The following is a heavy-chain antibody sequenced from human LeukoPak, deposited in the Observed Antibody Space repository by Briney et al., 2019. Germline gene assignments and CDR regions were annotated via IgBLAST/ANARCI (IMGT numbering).Heavy chain of an antibody. CDR3: AKRLSATDD. CDR1: GFSFSNYA. J-gene: IGHJ4*02. V-gene: IGHV3-23*01. CDR2: ISNSGGTT. D-gene: IGHD5-12*01. Sequence: GGSLRLSCAASGFSFSNYAMSWVRQGPGKGLEWVSGISNSGGTTYYADSVKGRFTVSRDNGKNTLSLQMNSLRAEDTAIYYCAKRLSATDDWGQGTLVTVSS.